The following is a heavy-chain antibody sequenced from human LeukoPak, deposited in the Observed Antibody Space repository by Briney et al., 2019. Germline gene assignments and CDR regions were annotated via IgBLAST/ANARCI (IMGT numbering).Heavy chain of an antibody. D-gene: IGHD2-15*01. J-gene: IGHJ4*02. CDR2: IWYDGTNK. V-gene: IGHV3-33*08. Sequence: GRSLRLSCAASGFTFSNYGMHWVRQAPGKGLEWVVVIWYDGTNKYYADSVKGRFTISRDNSKNTLYLQMNSLRAEDTAVYYCVRISCSGGSCYFDYWGQGTLVTVSS. CDR3: VRISCSGGSCYFDY. CDR1: GFTFSNYG.